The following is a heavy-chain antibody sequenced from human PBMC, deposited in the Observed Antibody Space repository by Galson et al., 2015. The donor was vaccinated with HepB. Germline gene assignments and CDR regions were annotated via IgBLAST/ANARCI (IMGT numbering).Heavy chain of an antibody. D-gene: IGHD5-24*01. Sequence: SLRLSCAASGFTFSSHWMNWVRQAPGKGLEWVALIRGDGTEKHYVDSVKGRFTISRDNAKNSLYLQMKSLRAEDTAVYYCVRGAGWLLDSWGQGILVTVSS. J-gene: IGHJ4*02. CDR1: GFTFSSHW. CDR3: VRGAGWLLDS. CDR2: IRGDGTEK. V-gene: IGHV3-7*01.